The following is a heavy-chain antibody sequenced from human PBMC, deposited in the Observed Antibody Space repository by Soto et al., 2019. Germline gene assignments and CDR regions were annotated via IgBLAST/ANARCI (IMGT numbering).Heavy chain of an antibody. CDR2: ISGSGGST. D-gene: IGHD6-13*01. V-gene: IGHV3-23*01. CDR1: GFTFSSYA. J-gene: IGHJ4*02. Sequence: GGSLRLSCAASGFTFSSYAMSWVRQAPGKGLEWVSAISGSGGSTYYADSVKGRFTISRDNSKNTLYLQMNSLRAEDTAVYYCAKDLYSSSWTRPSGSTFDYWGQGTLVTVSS. CDR3: AKDLYSSSWTRPSGSTFDY.